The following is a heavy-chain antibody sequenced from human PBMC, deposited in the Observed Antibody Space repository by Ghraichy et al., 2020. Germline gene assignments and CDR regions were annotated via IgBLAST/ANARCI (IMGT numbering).Heavy chain of an antibody. V-gene: IGHV1-3*01. CDR1: GYTFTSYA. J-gene: IGHJ4*02. D-gene: IGHD3-10*01. CDR3: ARGRAYYYGSGSYYYFDY. CDR2: INAGNGNT. Sequence: ASVKVSCKASGYTFTSYAMHWVRQAPGQRLEWMGWINAGNGNTKYSQKFQGRVTITRDTSASTAYMELSSLRSEDTAVYYCARGRAYYYGSGSYYYFDYWGQGTLVTVSS.